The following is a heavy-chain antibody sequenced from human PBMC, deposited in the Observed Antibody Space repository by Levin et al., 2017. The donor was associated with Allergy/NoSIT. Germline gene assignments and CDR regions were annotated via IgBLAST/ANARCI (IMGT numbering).Heavy chain of an antibody. D-gene: IGHD2-21*01. CDR1: SGSISIANYY. V-gene: IGHV4-31*03. J-gene: IGHJ6*02. CDR3: ARGQLPDV. Sequence: PSETLSLTCTVSSGSISIANYYWSWIRQLPGKGLEWIGFINYSGSTYYNPSLKSRVTLSLDTSKNQFSLEMTSMTAADTAVYYCARGQLPDVWGQGTTVTVSS. CDR2: INYSGST.